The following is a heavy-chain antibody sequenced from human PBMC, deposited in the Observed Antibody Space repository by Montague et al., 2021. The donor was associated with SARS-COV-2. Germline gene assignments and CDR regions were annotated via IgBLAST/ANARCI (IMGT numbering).Heavy chain of an antibody. CDR2: IYYSGST. V-gene: IGHV4-39*01. CDR1: GGSISSSSYY. CDR3: VEIVGAADY. D-gene: IGHD1-26*01. J-gene: IGHJ4*02. Sequence: SETLSLTCTVSGGSISSSSYYWVWIRQPPGKGLVWIGSIYYSGSTYYNPSLKIRATIFVDTSKSQFSLKVSSVTAADTSVYYCVEIVGAADYWGQGTLVTVSS.